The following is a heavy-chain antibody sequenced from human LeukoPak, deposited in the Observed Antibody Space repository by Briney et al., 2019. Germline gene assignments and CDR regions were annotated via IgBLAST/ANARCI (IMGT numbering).Heavy chain of an antibody. CDR2: IYYSGST. Sequence: SETLSLTCTVSGGSISSYYWSWIRQPPGRGLEWIGYIYYSGSTNYNPSLKSRVTISVDTSKNQFSLKLSSVTAADTAVYYCARESSLDTFDYWGQGTLVTVSS. CDR1: GGSISSYY. CDR3: ARESSLDTFDY. J-gene: IGHJ4*02. V-gene: IGHV4-59*01. D-gene: IGHD6-19*01.